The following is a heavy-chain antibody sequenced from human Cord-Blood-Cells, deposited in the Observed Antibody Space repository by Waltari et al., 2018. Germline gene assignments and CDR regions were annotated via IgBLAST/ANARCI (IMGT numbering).Heavy chain of an antibody. J-gene: IGHJ6*03. Sequence: QVQLVQSGAEVKKPGSSVTVSCKASGGTFGSYALSWVRPAPGQGLEWMGGIIPIFGTANDAQKFQGRVTITADESTSTAYMELSSLRSEDTAVYHCARDDYSINYYYYYMDVWGKGTTVTVSS. CDR2: IIPIFGTA. V-gene: IGHV1-69*01. D-gene: IGHD4-4*01. CDR1: GGTFGSYA. CDR3: ARDDYSINYYYYYMDV.